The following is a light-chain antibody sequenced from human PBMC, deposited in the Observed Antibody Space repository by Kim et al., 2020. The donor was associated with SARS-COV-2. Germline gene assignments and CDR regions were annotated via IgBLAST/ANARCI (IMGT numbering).Light chain of an antibody. Sequence: SYELTQPPSVSVSPGQTVSISCSGDKLGDEFACWYQQKPGQSPVLVIYQDTKRPSGIPERFSGSNSGNTATLTISGTQAMDEADYYCQAWDTSTAVFGGG. J-gene: IGLJ3*02. CDR1: KLGDEF. V-gene: IGLV3-1*01. CDR3: QAWDTSTAV. CDR2: QDT.